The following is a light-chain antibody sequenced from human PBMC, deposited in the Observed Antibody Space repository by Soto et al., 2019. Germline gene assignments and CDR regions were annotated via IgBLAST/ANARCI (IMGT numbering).Light chain of an antibody. Sequence: EIVLTQSPGTLSLSPGERATLSCRASQSISSTYYLTWYQQKPGQAPRLLIYGASTRATGIPDRFSGSGSGTDXXLTISRLDPEDFAVYYCQHFGGSSRTFGQGTKVEIK. V-gene: IGKV3-20*01. CDR1: QSISSTY. CDR3: QHFGGSSRT. CDR2: GAS. J-gene: IGKJ1*01.